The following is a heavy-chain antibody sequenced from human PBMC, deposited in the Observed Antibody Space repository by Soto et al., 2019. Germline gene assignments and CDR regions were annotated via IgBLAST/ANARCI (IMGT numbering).Heavy chain of an antibody. CDR1: GGSISSGGYS. Sequence: QLQLQESGSGLVKPSQTLSLTCAVSGGSISSGGYSWNWIRQPPGKGLEWIGYIYHSGSTYYNPSLNSRVTISVDRSKNQFSLKLSSVPAADTAVYYCASSHAGAHITAAVHWGQGTLVTVSS. J-gene: IGHJ4*02. CDR3: ASSHAGAHITAAVH. D-gene: IGHD6-13*01. CDR2: IYHSGST. V-gene: IGHV4-30-2*01.